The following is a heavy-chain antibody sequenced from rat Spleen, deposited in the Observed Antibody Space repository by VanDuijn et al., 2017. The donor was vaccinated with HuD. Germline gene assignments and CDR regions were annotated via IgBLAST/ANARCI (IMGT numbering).Heavy chain of an antibody. D-gene: IGHD1-10*01. J-gene: IGHJ1*01. CDR1: GNTFTNYY. CDR3: ARRTTADYWYFDF. V-gene: IGHV1-43*01. CDR2: ANMGSGGI. Sequence: QVQLQQSGAELAKPGSSVKISCKASGNTFTNYYIGWIKQTTGQGLEYIGYANMGSGGINFNVKFKDKATLTVDKSSSTAFVQLSSLTPDDSAVFYCARRTTADYWYFDFWGPGTMVTVSS.